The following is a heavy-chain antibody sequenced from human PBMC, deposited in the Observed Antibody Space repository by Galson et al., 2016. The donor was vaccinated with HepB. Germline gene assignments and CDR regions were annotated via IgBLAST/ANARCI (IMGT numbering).Heavy chain of an antibody. CDR1: GYSLSKLS. D-gene: IGHD3-22*01. V-gene: IGHV1-24*01. J-gene: IGHJ4*02. CDR2: FDPEDGT. Sequence: SVKVSCKVSGYSLSKLSIHWVRQAPEKGLGYMGAFDPEDGTVYAQKWQGRVTMTGDTSTDTAHMELNNLRSEDTAAYYCASDYYDNSGTYYSFDSWGQGTLVIVSS. CDR3: ASDYYDNSGTYYSFDS.